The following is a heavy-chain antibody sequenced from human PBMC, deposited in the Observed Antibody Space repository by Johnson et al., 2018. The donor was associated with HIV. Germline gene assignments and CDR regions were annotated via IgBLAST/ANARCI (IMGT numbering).Heavy chain of an antibody. Sequence: VQLVESGGGLVQPGRSLRLSCAASGFTFDDYAMHWVRQAPGKGLEWVSGISWNSGSIGYADSVKGRFTISRDNAKNSLYLQMNSLRAEDTALYYCVRGGLGYQNIHDAVDIWGQGTMVTVSS. CDR1: GFTFDDYA. CDR2: ISWNSGSI. D-gene: IGHD2-2*01. V-gene: IGHV3-9*01. CDR3: VRGGLGYQNIHDAVDI. J-gene: IGHJ3*02.